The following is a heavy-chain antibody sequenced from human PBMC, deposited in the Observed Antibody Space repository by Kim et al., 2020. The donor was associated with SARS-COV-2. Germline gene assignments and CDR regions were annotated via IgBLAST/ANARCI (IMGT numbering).Heavy chain of an antibody. CDR3: AGWSYYGMDV. J-gene: IGHJ6*02. CDR1: GFTFDDYA. D-gene: IGHD6-19*01. CDR2: ITWNSGSI. V-gene: IGHV3-9*01. Sequence: GGSLRLSCAASGFTFDDYAMEWVRQAPGKGLEWVAGITWNSGSIGYADSVKGRFAISSDNAKNSLYLHMNSLRTEDTALYYCAGWSYYGMDVWGQGTTVTVSS.